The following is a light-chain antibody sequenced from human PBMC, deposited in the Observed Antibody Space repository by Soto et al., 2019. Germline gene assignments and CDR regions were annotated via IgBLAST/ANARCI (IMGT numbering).Light chain of an antibody. Sequence: QSVLTQPPSVSGAPRQRVTISCTGSSSNIGAGYDVHWYQQRPGTAPKLLIFGNINRPSGVPDRFSGSKSGTSASLAITGLQAEDEGDYYCQSYDSTLGARYVFGTGTKVTVL. CDR2: GNI. CDR3: QSYDSTLGARYV. J-gene: IGLJ1*01. CDR1: SSNIGAGYD. V-gene: IGLV1-40*01.